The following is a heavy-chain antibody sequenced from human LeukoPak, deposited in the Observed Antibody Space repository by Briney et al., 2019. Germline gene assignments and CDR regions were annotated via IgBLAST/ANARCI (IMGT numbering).Heavy chain of an antibody. CDR3: AGGSWYSLDY. CDR2: FSTSGSA. J-gene: IGHJ4*02. V-gene: IGHV4-4*07. D-gene: IGHD6-13*01. CDR1: GGSISSYY. Sequence: SETLSLTCTVSGGSISSYYWSWIRQPAGEGLEWIGRFSTSGSANYNPSLKSRLTMSIDTSKNQFSLNLTSVTAADTAVYYCAGGSWYSLDYWGQGTLVTVSS.